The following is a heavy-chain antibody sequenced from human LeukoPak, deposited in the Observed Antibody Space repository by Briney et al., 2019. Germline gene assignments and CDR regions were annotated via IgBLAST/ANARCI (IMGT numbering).Heavy chain of an antibody. Sequence: GGSLRLSCAASGFTFDDYAMHWVRQAPGKGLEWVSGISWNSGSIGYADSVKGRFTISRDNAKNSLYLQMNSLRAEDTALYYCAKDLSDSSGYYYRGAFDIWGQGTMVTVSS. CDR1: GFTFDDYA. J-gene: IGHJ3*02. V-gene: IGHV3-9*01. CDR2: ISWNSGSI. CDR3: AKDLSDSSGYYYRGAFDI. D-gene: IGHD3-22*01.